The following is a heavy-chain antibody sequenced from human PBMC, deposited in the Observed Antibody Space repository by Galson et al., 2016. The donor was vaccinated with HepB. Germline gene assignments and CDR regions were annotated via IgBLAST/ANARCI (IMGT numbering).Heavy chain of an antibody. J-gene: IGHJ4*02. CDR3: ARAPIQLWSGRRFDY. CDR1: GDSVSTNSTA. D-gene: IGHD5-18*01. V-gene: IGHV6-1*01. Sequence: CAISGDSVSTNSTAWNWIRQSPSRGLEWLGRTYYRSKWYNDYAASVKSRKTFNPDTSKNQFSLKLSSVTAADTAVYYCARAPIQLWSGRRFDYWGQGTLVTVSS. CDR2: TYYRSKWYN.